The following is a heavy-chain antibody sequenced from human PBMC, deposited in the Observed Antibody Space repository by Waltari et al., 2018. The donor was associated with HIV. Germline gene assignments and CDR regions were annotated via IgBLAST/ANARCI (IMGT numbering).Heavy chain of an antibody. D-gene: IGHD1-20*01. J-gene: IGHJ5*02. CDR1: GFASCNSA. CDR2: ISSNGITA. CDR3: AKDLWDLTVIRGAFWFDP. Sequence: EVRLFESGGVLVKPGGSLRLSCAASGFASCNSAMPWVRQAPGKGLQWVSTISSNGITAYHADSVKGRFTISRDNSKNTLSLQMKSLRVEDTALYFCAKDLWDLTVIRGAFWFDPWGQGTLVTVSS. V-gene: IGHV3-23*01.